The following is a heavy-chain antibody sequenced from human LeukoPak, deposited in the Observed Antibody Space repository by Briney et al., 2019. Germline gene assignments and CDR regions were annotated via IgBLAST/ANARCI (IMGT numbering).Heavy chain of an antibody. V-gene: IGHV3-49*04. CDR2: IRSKIYGGTP. CDR1: GFTFGDYA. Sequence: GGSLRLSCTASGFTFGDYAMTWVRQAPGKGLEWVGFIRSKIYGGTPEYAASVKGRFTISRDDSKGIAYLQMNSLKTEDTAMYYCTRDQTPYYWGQGTLVTVSS. J-gene: IGHJ4*02. CDR3: TRDQTPYY.